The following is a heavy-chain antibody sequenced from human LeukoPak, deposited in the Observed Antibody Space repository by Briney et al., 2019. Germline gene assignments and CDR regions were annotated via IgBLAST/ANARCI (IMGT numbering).Heavy chain of an antibody. CDR1: GFTVSSNY. J-gene: IGHJ4*02. CDR3: TRVGYIDEGIDY. CDR2: ISGSGGST. V-gene: IGHV3-23*01. Sequence: GGSLRLSCAASGFTVSSNYMSWVRQAPGKGLEWVSAISGSGGSTYYADSVKGRFTISRDNSKNTLYLQMNSLRAEDTAIYYCTRVGYIDEGIDYWGQGTLVTVSS. D-gene: IGHD5-24*01.